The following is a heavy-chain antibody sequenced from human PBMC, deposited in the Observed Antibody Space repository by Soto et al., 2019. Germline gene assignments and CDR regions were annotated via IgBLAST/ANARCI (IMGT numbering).Heavy chain of an antibody. V-gene: IGHV3-72*01. CDR1: GFTFSDHY. J-gene: IGHJ4*02. Sequence: EVQLVESGGGLVQPGGSLRLSCVASGFTFSDHYMDWVRQAPGKGLEWVGRTRNKANSYTTEYAASVKGRFTISRDDSKNSLYLQMNSLKTEDTAVYYCARVSTRGSYFDYWGQGTLVTVSS. CDR3: ARVSTRGSYFDY. D-gene: IGHD3-16*01. CDR2: TRNKANSYTT.